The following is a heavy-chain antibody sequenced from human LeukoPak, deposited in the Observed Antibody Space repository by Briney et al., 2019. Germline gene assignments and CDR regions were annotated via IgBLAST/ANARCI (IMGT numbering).Heavy chain of an antibody. D-gene: IGHD5-12*01. J-gene: IGHJ3*02. CDR2: INPNSGGT. Sequence: ASVKVSCKASGYTFTGYYMHWVRQAPGQGLEWMGWINPNSGGTNYAQKFQGRVTMTRDTSISTAYMELSRLRSDDTAVYYCARGYWVATIAANSRSAFDIWGQGTMVTVSS. CDR1: GYTFTGYY. V-gene: IGHV1-2*02. CDR3: ARGYWVATIAANSRSAFDI.